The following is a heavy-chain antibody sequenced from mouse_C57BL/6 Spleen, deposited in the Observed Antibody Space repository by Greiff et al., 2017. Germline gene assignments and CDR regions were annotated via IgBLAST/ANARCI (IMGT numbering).Heavy chain of an antibody. V-gene: IGHV1-61*01. Sequence: QVQLKQPGAELVRPGSSVKLSCKASGYTFTSYWMDWVKQRPGQGLEWIGNIYPSDSETHYNQKFKDKATLTVDKSSSTAYMQLSRLTSEDSAAYDSGRGDYDWFAYWGQGTLVTVSA. CDR2: IYPSDSET. CDR1: GYTFTSYW. CDR3: GRGDYDWFAY. D-gene: IGHD2-4*01. J-gene: IGHJ3*01.